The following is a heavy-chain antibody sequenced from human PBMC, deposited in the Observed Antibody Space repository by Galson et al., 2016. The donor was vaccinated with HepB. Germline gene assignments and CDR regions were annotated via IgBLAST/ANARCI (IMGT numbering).Heavy chain of an antibody. V-gene: IGHV1-18*01. CDR3: VRDWDGATNWFDP. J-gene: IGHJ5*02. D-gene: IGHD1-26*01. Sequence: SVKVSCKASGYIFTRFGISWVRQAPGQGLEWMGWISTSEGHTNFAQKFQDRVTMTTDTSTGTAYFEFRSQRFDGTSVYYCVRDWDGATNWFDPWGQGTLVTVSS. CDR1: GYIFTRFG. CDR2: ISTSEGHT.